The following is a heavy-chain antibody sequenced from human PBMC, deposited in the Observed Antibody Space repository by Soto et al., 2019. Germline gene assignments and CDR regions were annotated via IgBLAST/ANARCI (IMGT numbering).Heavy chain of an antibody. CDR3: AKPPLEWLRTDGFDY. V-gene: IGHV3-23*01. CDR1: GFTFSSYA. Sequence: EEQLLESARGLVQPGGSLRLYCAASGFTFSSYAMSWVRQAPGKGLEWVSAISGSGGSTYYADSVKGRFTISRDNSKNTLYLQMNSLRAEDTAVYYCAKPPLEWLRTDGFDYWGQGTLVTVSS. D-gene: IGHD5-12*01. CDR2: ISGSGGST. J-gene: IGHJ4*02.